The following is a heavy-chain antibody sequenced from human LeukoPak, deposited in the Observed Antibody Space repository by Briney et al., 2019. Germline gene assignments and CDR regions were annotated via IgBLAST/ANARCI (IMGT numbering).Heavy chain of an antibody. V-gene: IGHV3-23*01. CDR1: GFSFSSYT. CDR3: AKGTHGGYDY. CDR2: ISGSGGDT. Sequence: GGSLRLSCAASGFSFSSYTMTWVRQAPGKGLEWVSAISGSGGDTYYADSMRGRFTISRDNSKNTLYLQMNSLRAEDSAVYSCAKGTHGGYDYWGQGTLVTVSS. D-gene: IGHD5-12*01. J-gene: IGHJ4*02.